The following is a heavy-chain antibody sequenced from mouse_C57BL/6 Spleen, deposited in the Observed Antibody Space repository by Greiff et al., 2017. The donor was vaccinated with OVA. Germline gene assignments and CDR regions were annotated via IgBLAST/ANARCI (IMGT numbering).Heavy chain of an antibody. Sequence: EVKLVESGPELVKPGASVKISCKASGYSFTGYYMNWVKQSPEKSLEWIGEINPSTGGTTYNQKFKAKATLTVDKSSSTAYMQLKSLTSEDSAVYYCASHGYDFDYWGQGTTLTVSS. V-gene: IGHV1-42*01. CDR1: GYSFTGYY. D-gene: IGHD2-2*01. J-gene: IGHJ2*01. CDR2: INPSTGGT. CDR3: ASHGYDFDY.